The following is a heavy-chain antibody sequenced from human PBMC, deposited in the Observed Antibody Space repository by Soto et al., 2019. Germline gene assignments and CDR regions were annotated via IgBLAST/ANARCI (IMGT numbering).Heavy chain of an antibody. V-gene: IGHV4-39*01. CDR1: DDSFGLITNY. J-gene: IGHJ5*02. Sequence: SETLSLTCTVSDDSFGLITNYWVWIRQPPGKGLEWIATIYYTGNTYYNPSLKSRATISADTSKSQFSLKLTSVTAADTAVYYCARLSGTYYYESGRSRLDPWGQGTLVTVSS. D-gene: IGHD3-10*01. CDR2: IYYTGNT. CDR3: ARLSGTYYYESGRSRLDP.